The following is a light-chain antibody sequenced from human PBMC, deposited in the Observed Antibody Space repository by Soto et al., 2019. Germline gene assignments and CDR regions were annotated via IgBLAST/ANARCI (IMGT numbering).Light chain of an antibody. CDR2: DVR. J-gene: IGLJ3*02. CDR1: NSDVGAYDF. CDR3: FSYTTTSALDGV. Sequence: QSVLTQPASVSGSPGQSITISCTGTNSDVGAYDFVSWYQHHPGKAPKLIIFDVRNRPSGVSNRFSGSKSGDTASLTISGLQAGDEAHYYCFSYTTTSALDGVFGGGTKLTVL. V-gene: IGLV2-14*03.